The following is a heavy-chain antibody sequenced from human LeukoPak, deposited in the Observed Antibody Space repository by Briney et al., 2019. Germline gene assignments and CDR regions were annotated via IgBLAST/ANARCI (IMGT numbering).Heavy chain of an antibody. CDR1: GGSFSGYY. Sequence: PSETLSLTCAVYGGSFSGYYWSWIRQPPGKGLEWIGDINHSGSTNYNPSLKSRVTISVDTSKNQFSLKLSSVTAADTAVYYCARGQDYYDSSGYYWGYYYYMDVWGKGTTVTVSS. V-gene: IGHV4-34*01. CDR3: ARGQDYYDSSGYYWGYYYYMDV. J-gene: IGHJ6*03. D-gene: IGHD3-22*01. CDR2: INHSGST.